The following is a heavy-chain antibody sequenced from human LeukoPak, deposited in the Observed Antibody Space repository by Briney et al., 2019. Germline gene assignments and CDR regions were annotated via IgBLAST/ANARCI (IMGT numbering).Heavy chain of an antibody. CDR1: GFTFSTYW. CDR3: ARDYTVMAYYHYYYMDV. J-gene: IGHJ6*03. D-gene: IGHD5-18*01. CDR2: IKLDGGEN. Sequence: GGSLRLSCAASGFTFSTYWMNWVRQAPGKGLEWVASIKLDGGENYYVDSVKGRFTISRDNAKNSLSLQMNSLRAEDTAVYYCARDYTVMAYYHYYYMDVWGKGTTVTVSS. V-gene: IGHV3-7*01.